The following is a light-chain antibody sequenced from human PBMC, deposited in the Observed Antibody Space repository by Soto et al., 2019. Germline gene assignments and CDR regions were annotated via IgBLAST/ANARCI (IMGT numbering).Light chain of an antibody. CDR1: QSVSSSY. CDR2: GAS. V-gene: IGKV3-20*01. Sequence: EIVLTQSPGTLSLSQGERATLSCRASQSVSSSYLAWYQQKPGQAPRLLIYGASSRATGIPDRFSGSESGTDFTLTISRLEPEDFAVYYGQQYGSSPTWTFGQWTKVDIK. CDR3: QQYGSSPTWT. J-gene: IGKJ1*01.